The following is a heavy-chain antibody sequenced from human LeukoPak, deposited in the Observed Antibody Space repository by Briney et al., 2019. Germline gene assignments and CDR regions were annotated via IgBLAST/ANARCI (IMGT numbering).Heavy chain of an antibody. CDR2: TSFDGSNK. J-gene: IGHJ4*02. CDR3: ARGREPGRWDYFDY. V-gene: IGHV3-30*04. CDR1: GFTFSSYP. Sequence: PGGSLRLSCAASGFTFSSYPMHWVRQAPGKGLEWVAVTSFDGSNKYYADAVKGRFTFSRDNSKNTLYLQMNSLRAEDTAVYYCARGREPGRWDYFDYWGPGTLVTVSS. D-gene: IGHD1-26*01.